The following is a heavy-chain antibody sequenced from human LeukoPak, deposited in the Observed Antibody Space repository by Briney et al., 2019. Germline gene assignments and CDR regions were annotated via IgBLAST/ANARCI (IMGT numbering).Heavy chain of an antibody. Sequence: PGGSLRLSCAASGFTFSTYGMSWVRQAPGKGLEWVSAISGSGGSTYYADTVKGRFTISRDNSKNTLYLQMNSLRAEDTAVYYCAKDQGLYNDWGQGTLVTVSS. CDR1: GFTFSTYG. J-gene: IGHJ4*02. V-gene: IGHV3-23*01. CDR2: ISGSGGST. D-gene: IGHD1-14*01. CDR3: AKDQGLYND.